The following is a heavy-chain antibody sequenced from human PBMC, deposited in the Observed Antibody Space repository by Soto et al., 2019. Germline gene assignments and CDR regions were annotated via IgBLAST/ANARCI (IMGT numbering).Heavy chain of an antibody. CDR1: GFTFSNAW. D-gene: IGHD3-16*02. CDR2: IKSKTDGGTT. CDR3: TTDLYYDYIWGSYRTQ. V-gene: IGHV3-15*01. J-gene: IGHJ4*02. Sequence: GGSLRLSCAASGFTFSNAWMIWVRQAPGKGLEWVGRIKSKTDGGTTDYAAPVKGRFTTSRDDSKNTLYLQMNSLKTEDTAVYYCTTDLYYDYIWGSYRTQWGQGTLVTVS.